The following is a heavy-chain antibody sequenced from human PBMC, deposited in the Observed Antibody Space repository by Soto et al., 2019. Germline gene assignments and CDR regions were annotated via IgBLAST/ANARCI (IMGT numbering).Heavy chain of an antibody. D-gene: IGHD3-16*01. Sequence: LTASETLSLTCAVYGGSFSGYYWSWIRQPPGKGLEWIGEINHSGSTNYNPSLKSRVTISVDTSKNQFSLKLSSVTAADTAVYYCGRGSKLGWGTFDYWGQGTLVTVSS. CDR2: INHSGST. J-gene: IGHJ4*02. CDR3: GRGSKLGWGTFDY. CDR1: GGSFSGYY. V-gene: IGHV4-34*01.